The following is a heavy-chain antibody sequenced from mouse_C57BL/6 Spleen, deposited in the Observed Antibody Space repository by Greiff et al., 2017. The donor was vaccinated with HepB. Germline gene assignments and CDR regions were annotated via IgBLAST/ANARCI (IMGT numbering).Heavy chain of an antibody. CDR2: ISDGGSYT. CDR3: AREGYYGSSPD. CDR1: GFTFSSYA. Sequence: EVQLVESGGGLVKPGGSLKLSCAASGFTFSSYAMSWVRQTPEKRLEWVATISDGGSYTYYPDNVKGRFTISRDTAKNNLYLQMSHLKSEDTAMYYCAREGYYGSSPDWGQGTLVTVSA. J-gene: IGHJ3*01. V-gene: IGHV5-4*01. D-gene: IGHD1-1*01.